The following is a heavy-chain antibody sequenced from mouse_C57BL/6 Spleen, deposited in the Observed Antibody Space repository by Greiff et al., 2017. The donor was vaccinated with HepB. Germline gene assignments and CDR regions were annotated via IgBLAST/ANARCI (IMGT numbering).Heavy chain of an antibody. V-gene: IGHV8-12*01. CDR1: GFSLSTSGMG. J-gene: IGHJ1*03. D-gene: IGHD1-1*01. CDR3: ARSLGSNYEYFDV. Sequence: QVTLKESGPGILQSSQTLSLTCSFSGFSLSTSGMGVSWIRQPSGKGLEWLAHIYWDDDKRYNPSLKSRLTISKDTSRNQVFLKITSVDTADTATYYCARSLGSNYEYFDVWGTGTTVTVSS. CDR2: IYWDDDK.